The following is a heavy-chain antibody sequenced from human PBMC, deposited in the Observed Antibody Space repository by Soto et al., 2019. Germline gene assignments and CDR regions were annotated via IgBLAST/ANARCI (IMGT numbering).Heavy chain of an antibody. CDR2: IYYSGST. J-gene: IGHJ4*02. Sequence: SETLSLTCTVSGGSISSYYWSWIRQPPGKGLEWIGYIYYSGSTNYNPYLKSRVTIAVDTSKNQFSLKLSSVTAADTAVYYCAREGHYDSSGYFDYWGQGTLVTVSS. CDR3: AREGHYDSSGYFDY. D-gene: IGHD3-22*01. CDR1: GGSISSYY. V-gene: IGHV4-59*01.